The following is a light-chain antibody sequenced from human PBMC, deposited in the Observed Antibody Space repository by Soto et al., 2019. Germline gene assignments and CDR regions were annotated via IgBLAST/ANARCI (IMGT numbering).Light chain of an antibody. Sequence: EIVLTQSPGTLSLSPGERATLSCRASQSVSSSYLAWYQQKPGQAPRLLIYGVSSRATGIPDRFSGSGSGTDFTLTISRLEPEDFAVYYCQQYGSSPPITFGQGTRLAIK. CDR1: QSVSSSY. J-gene: IGKJ5*01. V-gene: IGKV3-20*01. CDR2: GVS. CDR3: QQYGSSPPIT.